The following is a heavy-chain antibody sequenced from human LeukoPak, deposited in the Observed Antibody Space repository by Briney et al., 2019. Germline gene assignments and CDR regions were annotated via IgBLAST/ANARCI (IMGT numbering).Heavy chain of an antibody. CDR3: ARARFGWNDVLGIDY. CDR1: GFTFSSYW. V-gene: IGHV3-74*01. J-gene: IGHJ4*02. D-gene: IGHD1-1*01. CDR2: IISDGSST. Sequence: GGSLRLSCAASGFTFSSYWMHWVRQAPGKGLVWVSRIISDGSSTSYADSVKGRFTISRDNAKKTLFLQMNSLRAEDTAVYYCARARFGWNDVLGIDYWGQGTLVTVSS.